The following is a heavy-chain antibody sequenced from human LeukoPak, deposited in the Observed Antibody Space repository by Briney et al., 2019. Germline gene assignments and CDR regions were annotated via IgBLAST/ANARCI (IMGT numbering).Heavy chain of an antibody. CDR3: ARDFGVAGGPDY. Sequence: GGSLRLSCAASGFTFSSYGMRWVRQAPGKGLEWVAVIWYDGSNKYYADSVKGRFTISRDNSKNTLYLQMNSLRAEDTAVYYCARDFGVAGGPDYWGQGTLVTVSS. CDR2: IWYDGSNK. J-gene: IGHJ4*02. V-gene: IGHV3-33*01. D-gene: IGHD3-3*01. CDR1: GFTFSSYG.